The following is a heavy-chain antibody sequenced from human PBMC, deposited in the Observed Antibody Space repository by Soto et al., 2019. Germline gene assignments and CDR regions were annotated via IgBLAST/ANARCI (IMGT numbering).Heavy chain of an antibody. J-gene: IGHJ4*02. CDR3: ARDGTNGDYSHNTDFDY. D-gene: IGHD4-17*01. CDR2: INPSGGST. Sequence: ASVKVSCKASGYTFTSYYMHWVRQAPGQGLEWMGIINPSGGSTSYAQKFQGRVTMTRDTSTSTVYMELSSLRSEDTAVYYCARDGTNGDYSHNTDFDYWGQGTLVTVSS. CDR1: GYTFTSYY. V-gene: IGHV1-46*01.